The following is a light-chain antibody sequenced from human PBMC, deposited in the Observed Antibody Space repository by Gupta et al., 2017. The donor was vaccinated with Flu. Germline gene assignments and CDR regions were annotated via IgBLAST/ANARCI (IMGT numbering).Light chain of an antibody. J-gene: IGKJ2*01. Sequence: EIVMTQSPATLSVSPGERATLSCRASQSVSSNLAWYQQKPGQAPRLLIYGASTRATGIPARFSGSGSGTEFTLTISSLQSEDFAVYYCQHYNNWHLGLYTFGQGTNLEIK. CDR1: QSVSSN. V-gene: IGKV3-15*01. CDR3: QHYNNWHLGLYT. CDR2: GAS.